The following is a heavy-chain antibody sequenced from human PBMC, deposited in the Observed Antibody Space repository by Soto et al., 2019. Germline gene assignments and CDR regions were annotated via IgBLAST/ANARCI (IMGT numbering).Heavy chain of an antibody. D-gene: IGHD3-10*01. CDR1: GGSISSGHYS. CDR2: IVHGGSA. CDR3: ARGDYYGSGRFDY. V-gene: IGHV4-30-2*01. Sequence: QLQLQESGSGLVRPSQTLSLTCAVSGGSISSGHYSWSWIRQPPGKGLVWIGYIVHGGSAYYHPSLNRPIPTAVIRDTDQFFLKLSSATAAATELYYGARGDYYGSGRFDYWGQGTLVTGSS. J-gene: IGHJ4*02.